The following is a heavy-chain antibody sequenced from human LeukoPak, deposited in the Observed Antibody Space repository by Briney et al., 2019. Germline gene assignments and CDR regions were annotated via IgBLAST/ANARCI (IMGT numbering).Heavy chain of an antibody. J-gene: IGHJ4*02. D-gene: IGHD1-26*01. Sequence: GGSLRLSCAASGFTFSSYSMNWVRQAPGKGLEWVSSISSSSSYIYYADSVKGRFTISRDNAKNSLYLQMNSLRAEDTAVYYCAKDGWELDYFDYWGQGTLVTVSS. V-gene: IGHV3-21*04. CDR3: AKDGWELDYFDY. CDR1: GFTFSSYS. CDR2: ISSSSSYI.